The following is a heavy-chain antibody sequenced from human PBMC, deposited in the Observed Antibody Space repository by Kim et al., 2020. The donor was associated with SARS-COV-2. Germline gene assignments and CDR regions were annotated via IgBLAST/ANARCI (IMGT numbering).Heavy chain of an antibody. J-gene: IGHJ4*02. D-gene: IGHD3-10*01. V-gene: IGHV1-69*13. CDR1: GGTFSSYA. Sequence: SVKVSCKASGGTFSSYAISWVRQAPGQGLEWMGGIIPIFGTANYAQKFQGRVTITADESTSTAYMELSSLRSEDTAVYYCARSYPPPDYYYGSGSYYNYFDYWGQGTLVTVSS. CDR3: ARSYPPPDYYYGSGSYYNYFDY. CDR2: IIPIFGTA.